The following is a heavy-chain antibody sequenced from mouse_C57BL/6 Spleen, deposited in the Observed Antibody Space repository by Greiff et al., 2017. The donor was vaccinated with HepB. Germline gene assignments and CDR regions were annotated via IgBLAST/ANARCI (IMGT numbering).Heavy chain of an antibody. Sequence: VKLVESGAELVKPGASVKLSCKASGYTFTEYTIHWVKQRSGQGLEWIGWFYPGSGSIKYNEKFKDKATLTADKSSSTVYMELSRLTSEDSAVYFCASLRDPYWYVDVWGTGTTVTVSS. CDR2: FYPGSGSI. V-gene: IGHV1-62-2*01. D-gene: IGHD3-3*01. CDR3: ASLRDPYWYVDV. CDR1: GYTFTEYT. J-gene: IGHJ1*03.